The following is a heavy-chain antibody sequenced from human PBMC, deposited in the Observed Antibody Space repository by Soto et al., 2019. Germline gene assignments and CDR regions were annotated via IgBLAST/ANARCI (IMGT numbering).Heavy chain of an antibody. CDR3: ARAASSPITGTPYYFDS. CDR1: GVSISSDY. V-gene: IGHV4-59*01. D-gene: IGHD1-7*01. J-gene: IGHJ4*02. Sequence: SGTLSLTCSVSGVSISSDYWSWIRQPPGKGLEWIGYINYRGSTNYNPSLKSRVTISVDTSKNQFSLSLTSVTAADTAVYFCARAASSPITGTPYYFDSWGQGTLVTVSS. CDR2: INYRGST.